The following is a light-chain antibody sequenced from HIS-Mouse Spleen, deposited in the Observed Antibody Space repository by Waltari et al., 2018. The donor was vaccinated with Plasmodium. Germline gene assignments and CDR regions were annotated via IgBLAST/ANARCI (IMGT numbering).Light chain of an antibody. Sequence: SYELTQPPSVSVSPGHTARITRSGDAVPTKYPYWSQQKSGQAPVLVIYEDSKRPSGIPERFSGSSSGTMATLTISGAQVEDEADYYCYSTDSSGNHRVFGGGTKLTVL. V-gene: IGLV3-10*01. CDR2: EDS. CDR1: AVPTKY. CDR3: YSTDSSGNHRV. J-gene: IGLJ3*02.